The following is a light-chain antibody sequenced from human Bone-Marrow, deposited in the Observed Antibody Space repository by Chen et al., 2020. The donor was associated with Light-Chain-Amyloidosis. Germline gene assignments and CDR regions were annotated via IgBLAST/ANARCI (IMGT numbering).Light chain of an antibody. V-gene: IGLV2-11*01. CDR3: SSYAGTYTWV. J-gene: IGLJ3*02. Sequence: QSALTQPRSVSGSLGRSVTISCTGTSSDVGAYTYVSWYQPHPGKAPNLIIYDVNKRPSGVPDRFSGSQAGSTASLTISRLQADDESDYFCSSYAGTYTWVFGGGTKLTVL. CDR2: DVN. CDR1: SSDVGAYTY.